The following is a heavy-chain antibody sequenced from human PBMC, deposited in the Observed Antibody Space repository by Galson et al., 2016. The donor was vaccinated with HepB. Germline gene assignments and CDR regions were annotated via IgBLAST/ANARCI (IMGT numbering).Heavy chain of an antibody. V-gene: IGHV3-30*03. CDR2: ISNDGRHG. CDR3: ARGPAVTTQVDH. Sequence: SLRLSCAASGFIFRHYATHWARQAPGKGLEWVASISNDGRHGYYADFVKGRLTISRDNSKNTLYLQMNSLTSDDTAIFYCARGPAVTTQVDHWGQGTQVTVSS. J-gene: IGHJ4*02. CDR1: GFIFRHYA. D-gene: IGHD4-17*01.